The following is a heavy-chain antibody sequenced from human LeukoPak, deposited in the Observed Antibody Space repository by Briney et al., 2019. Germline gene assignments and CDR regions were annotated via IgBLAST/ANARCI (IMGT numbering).Heavy chain of an antibody. D-gene: IGHD1-26*01. J-gene: IGHJ4*02. V-gene: IGHV3-7*01. Sequence: PGGSLRLSCAASGFTFSSYWMSWVRQAPGKGLEWVANIKQDGSEKYYVDSVKGRFTISGDNAKNSLYLQMNSLRAEDTAVYYCARVRLAGEFDYWGQGTLVTVSS. CDR2: IKQDGSEK. CDR1: GFTFSSYW. CDR3: ARVRLAGEFDY.